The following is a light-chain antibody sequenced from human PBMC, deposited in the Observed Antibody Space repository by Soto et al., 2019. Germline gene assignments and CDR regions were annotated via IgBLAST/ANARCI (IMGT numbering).Light chain of an antibody. J-gene: IGKJ4*01. CDR3: QQYNDWPPELT. V-gene: IGKV3-15*01. Sequence: VMTQSPATLSVSPGERATLSCRASQSLRSSLAWYQQKPGQAPRLLIYGASTRATGIPARFSGSGSETEFTLTISSLQSEDFGVYYCQQYNDWPPELTFGGGTKVDIK. CDR2: GAS. CDR1: QSLRSS.